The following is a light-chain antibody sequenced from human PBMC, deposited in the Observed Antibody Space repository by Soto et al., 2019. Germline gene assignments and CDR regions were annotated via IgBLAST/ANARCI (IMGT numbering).Light chain of an antibody. J-gene: IGKJ5*01. CDR2: DAS. V-gene: IGKV3-11*01. Sequence: ETVLTQSPATLSLSPGERATLSCRASQSVSSYLAWYQQKPGQAPRLLIYDASNRATGIPARFSGSGSGTDFTLTISSLEPEDFAVYYCQQRSNWPPITFAQGTRLEI. CDR1: QSVSSY. CDR3: QQRSNWPPIT.